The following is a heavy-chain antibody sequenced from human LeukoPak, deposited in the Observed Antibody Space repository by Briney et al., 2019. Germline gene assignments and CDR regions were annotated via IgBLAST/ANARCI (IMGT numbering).Heavy chain of an antibody. CDR1: SASISSVGYY. J-gene: IGHJ5*01. Sequence: PSETLSLTCTVSSASISSVGYYCSWILQLPGKGLDWIGYIYYRRSTSYNPSIKSRVTISVHTSKNQFSLTVSSVTAADTAVYYCARGHNSGWYNWFDSWGQGTLVTVSS. CDR3: ARGHNSGWYNWFDS. D-gene: IGHD6-19*01. CDR2: IYYRRST. V-gene: IGHV4-31*03.